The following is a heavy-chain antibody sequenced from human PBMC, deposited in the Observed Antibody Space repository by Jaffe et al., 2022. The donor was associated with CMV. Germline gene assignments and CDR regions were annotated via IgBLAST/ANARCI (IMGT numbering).Heavy chain of an antibody. CDR2: IDPSDSYT. D-gene: IGHD6-6*01. Sequence: EVQLVQSGAEVKKPGESLRISCKGSGYSFTSYWISWVRQMPGKGLEWMGRIDPSDSYTNYSPSFQGHVTISADKSISTAYLQWSSLKASDTAMYYCARGALEYSSSSSFDPWGQGTLVTVSS. CDR1: GYSFTSYW. V-gene: IGHV5-10-1*03. J-gene: IGHJ5*02. CDR3: ARGALEYSSSSSFDP.